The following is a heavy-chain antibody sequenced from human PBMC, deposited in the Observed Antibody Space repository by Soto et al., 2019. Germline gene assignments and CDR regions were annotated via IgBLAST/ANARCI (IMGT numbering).Heavy chain of an antibody. CDR2: ISGSGGST. D-gene: IGHD2-21*01. V-gene: IGHV3-23*01. CDR1: GFTFSSYA. CDR3: AKGESPRGGADPQKISIDY. J-gene: IGHJ4*02. Sequence: GGSLRLSCAASGFTFSSYAMSWVRQAPGKGLEWVSAISGSGGSTYYADSVKGRFTISRDNSKNTLYLQMNSLRAEDTAVYYCAKGESPRGGADPQKISIDYWGQGTLVTVPQ.